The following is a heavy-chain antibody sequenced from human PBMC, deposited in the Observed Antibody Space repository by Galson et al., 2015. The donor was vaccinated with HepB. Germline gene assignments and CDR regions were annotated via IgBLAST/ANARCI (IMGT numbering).Heavy chain of an antibody. Sequence: SLRLSCAVSGFTSSSYWMSWVRQTPGKGLEWVAHINEDGSERYYVDSVKGRFTISRDNAKNSLFLQINSLRAEDTAVYYCGRSRTALFYWGQGALVTVAS. CDR3: GRSRTALFY. V-gene: IGHV3-7*03. D-gene: IGHD2-21*02. CDR1: GFTSSSYW. J-gene: IGHJ4*02. CDR2: INEDGSER.